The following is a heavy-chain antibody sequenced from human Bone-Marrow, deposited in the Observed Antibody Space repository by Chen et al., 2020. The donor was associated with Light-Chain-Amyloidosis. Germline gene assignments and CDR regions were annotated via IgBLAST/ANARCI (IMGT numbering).Heavy chain of an antibody. V-gene: IGHV3-48*01. Sequence: EVQLVESGGGLVQLGGPLRLSCAASGFTFTTYSMHWVRQAPGKGLEWLSYISSSSSSMYYAYSVKGRFSISRDNAQNSLYLQMNSLRAEDTAVYYCARGFHYYHGMDVWGQGTTVTVSS. CDR2: ISSSSSSM. D-gene: IGHD3-10*01. CDR1: GFTFTTYS. J-gene: IGHJ6*02. CDR3: ARGFHYYHGMDV.